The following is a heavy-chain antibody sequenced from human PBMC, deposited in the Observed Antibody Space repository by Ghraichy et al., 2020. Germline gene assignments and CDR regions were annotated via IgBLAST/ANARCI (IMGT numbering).Heavy chain of an antibody. J-gene: IGHJ6*02. D-gene: IGHD3-3*01. CDR1: GFTFSSYG. CDR2: IWYDGSNK. Sequence: GESLNISCAASGFTFSSYGMHWVRQAPGKGLEWVAVIWYDGSNKYYADSVKGRFTISRDNSKNTLYLQMNSLRAEDTAVYYCARETTYYDFWSGYLPQGMDVWGQGTTVTVSS. CDR3: ARETTYYDFWSGYLPQGMDV. V-gene: IGHV3-33*01.